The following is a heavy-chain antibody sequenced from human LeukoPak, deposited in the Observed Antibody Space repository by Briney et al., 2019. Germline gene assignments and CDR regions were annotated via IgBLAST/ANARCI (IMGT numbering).Heavy chain of an antibody. Sequence: SETLSLTCTVSGGSISSSSYYWGWIRQPPGKGLEWIGSIYYSGSTYYNPSLKSRVTISVDTSKNQFSLKLSSVTAADTAVYYCAGVRYFDWLLHPWGQGTLVTVSS. CDR3: AGVRYFDWLLHP. CDR1: GGSISSSSYY. CDR2: IYYSGST. D-gene: IGHD3-9*01. V-gene: IGHV4-39*01. J-gene: IGHJ5*02.